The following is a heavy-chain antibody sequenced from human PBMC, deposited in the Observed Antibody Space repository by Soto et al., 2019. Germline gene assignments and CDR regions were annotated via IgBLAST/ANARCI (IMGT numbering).Heavy chain of an antibody. CDR2: IYPDDSDT. Sequence: GESLKISCKGSGYSFTSYWIGWVRQMPGKGLEWMGIIYPDDSDTRYSPSLQGQVTISADKSISTAYLQWSSLKASDTAMFYCARHGGSGSYPEKYYYYGMDVWGQGTTVTVSS. CDR1: GYSFTSYW. CDR3: ARHGGSGSYPEKYYYYGMDV. J-gene: IGHJ6*02. V-gene: IGHV5-51*01. D-gene: IGHD1-26*01.